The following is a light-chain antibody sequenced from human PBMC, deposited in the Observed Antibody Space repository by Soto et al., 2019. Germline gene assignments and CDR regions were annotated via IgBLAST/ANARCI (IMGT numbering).Light chain of an antibody. V-gene: IGLV1-44*01. CDR3: ATWDNGLTGVV. CDR1: SSNIGSNT. Sequence: QSVLTQPPSTSGTPGQRVTISCSGSSSNIGSNTVHWYQQIPETAPKLLINTNNQRSSGVADRFSGSKSDTSASLVISGLQSEDEADYYCATWDNGLTGVVFGGGTKVTVL. CDR2: TNN. J-gene: IGLJ2*01.